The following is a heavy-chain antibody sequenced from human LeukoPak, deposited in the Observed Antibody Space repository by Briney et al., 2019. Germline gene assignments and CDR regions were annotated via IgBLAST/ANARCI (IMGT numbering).Heavy chain of an antibody. Sequence: SETLSLTCTVSGGSISSYYWSWIRQPPGKGLGWIGYIYYSGSTNYNPSLKSRVTISVDTSKNQFSLKLSSVTAADTAVYYCARVGVVPAAPPIYYYYYMDVWGKGTTVTVSS. D-gene: IGHD2-2*01. V-gene: IGHV4-59*01. J-gene: IGHJ6*03. CDR2: IYYSGST. CDR3: ARVGVVPAAPPIYYYYYMDV. CDR1: GGSISSYY.